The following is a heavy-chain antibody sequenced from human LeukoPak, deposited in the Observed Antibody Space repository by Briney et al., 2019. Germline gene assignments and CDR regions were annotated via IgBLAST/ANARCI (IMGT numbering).Heavy chain of an antibody. CDR3: ARAKNYYYYMGV. CDR1: GGSISSYY. V-gene: IGHV4-59*01. Sequence: EPSETLSLTCTVSGGSISSYYWSWIRQPPGKGLEWIGYIYYSGSTNYNPSLKSRDTISVDTSKNQFSLKLSSVTAADTAVYYCARAKNYYYYMGVWGKGTTVTISS. CDR2: IYYSGST. J-gene: IGHJ6*03.